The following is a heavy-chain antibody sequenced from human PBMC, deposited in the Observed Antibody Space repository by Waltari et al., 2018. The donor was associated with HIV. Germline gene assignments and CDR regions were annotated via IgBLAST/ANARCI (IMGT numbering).Heavy chain of an antibody. CDR1: GDSLTTTAYS. J-gene: IGHJ5*02. CDR3: ARQSWTAGNNHCDP. D-gene: IGHD2-21*02. Sequence: QLQLQESGTGLVRPSETLSLTCPVSGDSLTTTAYSWGWIRQSPGELLEWIGSISSTGHTYFDPFLKSRIILSVDTSRNQFSLTLRSVTAADTARYYCARQSWTAGNNHCDPWGQGILVTVSS. CDR2: ISSTGHT. V-gene: IGHV4-39*01.